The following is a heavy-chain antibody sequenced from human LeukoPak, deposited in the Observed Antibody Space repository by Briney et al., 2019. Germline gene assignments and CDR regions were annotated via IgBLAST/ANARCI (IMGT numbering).Heavy chain of an antibody. D-gene: IGHD2-2*01. Sequence: ASVKVSCKASGYTFTGYYMHWVRQAPGQGLEWMGWINPNSGGTNYAQKFQGRVTMTRDTSISTAYMELSRLRSDDTAVYYCARLLRIVVVRDYYYYMDVWGKGTTVTVSS. CDR2: INPNSGGT. V-gene: IGHV1-2*02. CDR3: ARLLRIVVVRDYYYYMDV. CDR1: GYTFTGYY. J-gene: IGHJ6*03.